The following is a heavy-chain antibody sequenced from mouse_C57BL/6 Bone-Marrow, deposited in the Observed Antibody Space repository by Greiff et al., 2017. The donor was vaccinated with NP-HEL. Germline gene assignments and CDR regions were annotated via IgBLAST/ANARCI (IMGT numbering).Heavy chain of an antibody. D-gene: IGHD4-1*01. J-gene: IGHJ2*01. CDR3: ARSLGYFDY. Sequence: VKLVESGAELVRPGTSVKMSCKASGYTFTNYWIGWAKQRPGHGLEWIGDIYPGGGYTNYNEKFKGKATLTVDKSSSTAYMQFSSLTSEDSAIYYCARSLGYFDYWGQGTTLTVSS. CDR1: GYTFTNYW. CDR2: IYPGGGYT. V-gene: IGHV1-63*01.